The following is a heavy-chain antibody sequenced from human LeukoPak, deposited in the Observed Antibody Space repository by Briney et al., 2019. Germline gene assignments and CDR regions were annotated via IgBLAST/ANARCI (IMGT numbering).Heavy chain of an antibody. CDR3: ALTLVATIMYYYGMDV. Sequence: SVKVSRKASGGTFSSYAVSWVRQAPGQGLEWMGGIIPIFGTANYAQKFQGRVTITADESTSTAYMELSSLRSEDTAVYYCALTLVATIMYYYGMDVWGQGTTVTVSS. J-gene: IGHJ6*02. V-gene: IGHV1-69*13. CDR1: GGTFSSYA. D-gene: IGHD5-12*01. CDR2: IIPIFGTA.